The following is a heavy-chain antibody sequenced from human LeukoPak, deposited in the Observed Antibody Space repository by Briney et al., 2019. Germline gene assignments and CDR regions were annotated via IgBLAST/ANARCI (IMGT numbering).Heavy chain of an antibody. CDR3: ARADWSMLDY. CDR2: INPNSGGT. Sequence: GASVTVSCKASGYTFAGYYMHWVRQAPGQGLEWMGWINPNSGGTNYAQKFQGRVTMTRDTSISTVYMEVSRLKSDDTAVYYCARADWSMLDYWGQGTLVTLSS. D-gene: IGHD1-1*01. V-gene: IGHV1-2*02. CDR1: GYTFAGYY. J-gene: IGHJ4*02.